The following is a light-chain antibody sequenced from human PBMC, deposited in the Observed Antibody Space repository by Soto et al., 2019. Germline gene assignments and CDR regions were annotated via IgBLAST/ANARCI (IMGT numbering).Light chain of an antibody. CDR3: QQNYSVPIT. J-gene: IGKJ5*01. Sequence: DIQMTPSPSSLSASVGNRVTMTCRASESISTSLNWYHQKPGKAPDLLIYAASSLKSGVPSRFSGSGSGTDFTHTITGLQLADFATYYCQQNYSVPITFGQGTRLEIK. V-gene: IGKV1-39*01. CDR1: ESISTS. CDR2: AAS.